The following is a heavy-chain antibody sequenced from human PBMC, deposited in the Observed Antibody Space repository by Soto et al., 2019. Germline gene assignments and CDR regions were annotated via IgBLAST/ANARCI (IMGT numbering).Heavy chain of an antibody. J-gene: IGHJ4*02. D-gene: IGHD2-15*01. CDR2: TYYSGST. CDR1: GGSISSGDYY. V-gene: IGHV4-30-4*01. Sequence: SETLSLTCTVSGGSISSGDYYWSWIRQPPGKGLEWIGYTYYSGSTYYNPSLKRRVTISVDTSKNQFSLKLSSVTAADTAVYYCARARGARYFDYWGQGTLVTVSS. CDR3: ARARGARYFDY.